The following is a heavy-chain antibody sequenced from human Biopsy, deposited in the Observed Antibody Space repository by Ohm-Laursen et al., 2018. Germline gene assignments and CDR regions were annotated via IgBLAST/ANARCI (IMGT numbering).Heavy chain of an antibody. V-gene: IGHV4-34*08. Sequence: SDTLSLTCTVYGATFSDYYWSWIHQPPGKGLEWIGQINQSGETKYNPSLQSRVTISAEVSKNQFSLKLRSLTAADTAIYYCGNEEYGRDYWGQGARVTVSS. CDR1: GATFSDYY. CDR3: GNEEYGRDY. CDR2: INQSGET. J-gene: IGHJ4*02. D-gene: IGHD4-17*01.